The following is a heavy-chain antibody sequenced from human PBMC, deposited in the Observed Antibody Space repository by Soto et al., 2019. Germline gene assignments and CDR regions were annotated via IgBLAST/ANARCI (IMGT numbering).Heavy chain of an antibody. CDR1: GGTFSSYA. CDR3: ASPYSSSSNYYYGMDV. J-gene: IGHJ6*02. V-gene: IGHV1-69*01. Sequence: QVQLVQSGAEVKKPGSSVKVSCKASGGTFSSYAISWVRQAPGQGLEWMGGIIPIFGTANYAQKFQGRVTITADESTSTPYMELSSLRSEDTAVYYCASPYSSSSNYYYGMDVWGQGTTVTVSS. D-gene: IGHD6-6*01. CDR2: IIPIFGTA.